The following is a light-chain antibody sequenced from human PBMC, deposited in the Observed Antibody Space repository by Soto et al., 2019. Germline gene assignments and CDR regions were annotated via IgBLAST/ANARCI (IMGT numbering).Light chain of an antibody. V-gene: IGLV2-14*01. CDR3: SSDTSSRV. CDR2: DVS. J-gene: IGLJ2*01. CDR1: SSDVGGYNY. Sequence: QSAPTQPASVSGSPGQSLTISCTGTSSDVGGYNYVSWYQQHPGKAPKLMIYDVSNRPAGGSNRFSGSKSSNTASLTISGLQAEDEADYYCSSDTSSRVFGGGTKLTVL.